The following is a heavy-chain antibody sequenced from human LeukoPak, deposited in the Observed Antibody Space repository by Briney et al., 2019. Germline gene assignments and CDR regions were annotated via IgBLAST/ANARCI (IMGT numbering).Heavy chain of an antibody. Sequence: GSLRLSCAASGFTFSSYAMSWVRQAPGKGLEWVSAISGSGGSTYYADSVKGRFTISRDNSKNTLYLQMNSLRAEDTAVYYCAKPGGWYSSSRGNWFDPWGQGTLVTVSS. CDR2: ISGSGGST. V-gene: IGHV3-23*01. CDR1: GFTFSSYA. J-gene: IGHJ5*02. D-gene: IGHD6-13*01. CDR3: AKPGGWYSSSRGNWFDP.